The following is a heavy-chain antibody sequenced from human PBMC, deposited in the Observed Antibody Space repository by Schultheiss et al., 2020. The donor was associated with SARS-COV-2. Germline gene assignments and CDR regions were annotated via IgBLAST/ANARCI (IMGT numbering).Heavy chain of an antibody. Sequence: SETLSLTCAVYGGSFSGYYWSWIRQPPGKGLEWIGEINHGEGTNYNPSLKSRVTISVDTSKNQFSLKLSSVTAADTAVYYCARGGLGGIAARRVYYYYYMDVWGKGTTVTVSS. D-gene: IGHD6-6*01. CDR3: ARGGLGGIAARRVYYYYYMDV. V-gene: IGHV4-34*01. CDR2: INHGEGT. CDR1: GGSFSGYY. J-gene: IGHJ6*03.